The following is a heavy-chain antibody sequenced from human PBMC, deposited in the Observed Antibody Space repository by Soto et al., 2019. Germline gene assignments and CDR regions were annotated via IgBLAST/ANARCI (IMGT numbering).Heavy chain of an antibody. CDR2: ISSSSITI. D-gene: IGHD2-21*01. Sequence: VPLRVCGAASGFTFSSYGVNWVRQAPGKGLEWVSYISSSSITIYYADSVKGRFTISRDNAKNSLYLQMNSLRDEDTAVYYCAVVDLFDYWGQGTLVPVFS. J-gene: IGHJ4*02. V-gene: IGHV3-48*02. CDR3: AVVDLFDY. CDR1: GFTFSSYG.